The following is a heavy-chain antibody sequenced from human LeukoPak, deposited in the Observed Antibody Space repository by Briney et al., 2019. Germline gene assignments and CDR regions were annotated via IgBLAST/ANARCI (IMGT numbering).Heavy chain of an antibody. CDR3: AKSYYGSEIKGGLDY. CDR1: GFTFTTYA. D-gene: IGHD3-10*01. CDR2: ISRPGATT. Sequence: HTGGSLRLSCAASGFTFTTYAMSWVRQAPGKGLEWVSSISRPGATTYYADSVKGRFIISRDNSKNTLYLQMNSPRADDTAAYYCAKSYYGSEIKGGLDYWGQGSLVTVSS. J-gene: IGHJ4*02. V-gene: IGHV3-23*01.